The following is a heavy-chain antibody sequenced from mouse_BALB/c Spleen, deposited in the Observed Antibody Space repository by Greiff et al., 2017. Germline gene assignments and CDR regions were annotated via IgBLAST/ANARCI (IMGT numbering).Heavy chain of an antibody. CDR2: ISYSGST. Sequence: EVKVVESGPSLVKPSQTLSLTCSVTGDSITSGYWNWIRKFPGNKLEYMGYISYSGSTYYNPSLKSRISITRDTSKNQYYLQLNSVTTEDTATYYCASGLYYRYAMDYWGQGTSVTVSS. J-gene: IGHJ4*01. V-gene: IGHV3-8*02. CDR3: ASGLYYRYAMDY. CDR1: GDSITSGY. D-gene: IGHD2-14*01.